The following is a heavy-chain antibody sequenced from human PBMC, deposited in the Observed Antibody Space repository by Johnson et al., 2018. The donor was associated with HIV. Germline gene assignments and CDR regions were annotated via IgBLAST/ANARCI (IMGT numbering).Heavy chain of an antibody. D-gene: IGHD2-8*02. Sequence: VKLVESGGGVVRPGGSLRLSCAASGFTFDDYGMSWVRQAPGKGLEWVSGINWNGGSTGYADSVKGRFTISRENAKNTLYLQMNSLRAEDTAVYYCAKEGRDCTGGVCYSLAFDIWGQGTTVIVSS. CDR3: AKEGRDCTGGVCYSLAFDI. CDR2: INWNGGST. V-gene: IGHV3-20*04. CDR1: GFTFDDYG. J-gene: IGHJ3*02.